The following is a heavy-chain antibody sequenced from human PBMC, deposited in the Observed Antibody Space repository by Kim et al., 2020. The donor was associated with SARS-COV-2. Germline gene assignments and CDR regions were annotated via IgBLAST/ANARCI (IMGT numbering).Heavy chain of an antibody. CDR3: ARAPYYYDSSGYYSPYY. CDR2: ISYDGSNK. J-gene: IGHJ6*01. CDR1: GFTFSSYA. V-gene: IGHV3-30-3*01. Sequence: GGSLRLSCAASGFTFSSYAMHWVRQAPGKGLEWVAVISYDGSNKYYADSVKGRFTISRDNSKNTLYLQMNSLRAEDTAVYYCARAPYYYDSSGYYSPYY. D-gene: IGHD3-22*01.